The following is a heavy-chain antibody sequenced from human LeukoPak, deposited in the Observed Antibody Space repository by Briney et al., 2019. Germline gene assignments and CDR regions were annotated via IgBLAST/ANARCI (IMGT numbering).Heavy chain of an antibody. CDR3: ARGGSSSGWFDP. D-gene: IGHD6-6*01. CDR1: GYTFTSYY. J-gene: IGHJ5*02. V-gene: IGHV1-46*01. Sequence: ASVKVSCKASGYTFTSYYIHWVRQAPGQGLEWMGIINPSGGSTIYAQKFQGRVTMTRDMSTSTVYMELSSLRSEDTAVYHCARGGSSSGWFDPWGQGTLVTVSS. CDR2: INPSGGST.